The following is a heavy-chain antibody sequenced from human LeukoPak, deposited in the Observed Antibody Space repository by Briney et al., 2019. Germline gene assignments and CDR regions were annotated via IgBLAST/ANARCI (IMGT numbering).Heavy chain of an antibody. CDR3: AKIKDSSGYYYFTLDY. V-gene: IGHV3-20*04. J-gene: IGHJ4*02. CDR2: IDWNGGTT. CDR1: GFTFDNSG. D-gene: IGHD3-22*01. Sequence: PGGSLRLSCAASGFTFDNSGMTWVRQVPGKGLEWVSGIDWNGGTTGYADSVKGRFTVSRDNAKNSLYLQMNSLRAEDTALYYCAKIKDSSGYYYFTLDYCGQGALVTVSS.